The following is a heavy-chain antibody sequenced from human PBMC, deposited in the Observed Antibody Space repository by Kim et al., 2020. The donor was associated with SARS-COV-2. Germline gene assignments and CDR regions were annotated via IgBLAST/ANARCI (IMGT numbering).Heavy chain of an antibody. CDR2: IDGGDGTT. D-gene: IGHD2-2*03. CDR3: MKGGWGWIWDH. J-gene: IGHJ4*02. CDR1: GFTFTGYA. Sequence: GGSLRLSCTTSGFTFTGYAMSWVRQAPGKGLEWVSSIDGGDGTTYYVDSVKGRFTISRDNSKNTLYLQMSNLRADDTAVYYCMKGGWGWIWDHWGQGTLVTVSS. V-gene: IGHV3-23*01.